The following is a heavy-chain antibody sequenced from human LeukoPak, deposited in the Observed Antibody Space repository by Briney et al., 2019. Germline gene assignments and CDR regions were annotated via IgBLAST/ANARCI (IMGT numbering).Heavy chain of an antibody. J-gene: IGHJ4*02. Sequence: SETLSLTCTVSGYSISSGYYWGWIRQPPGKGLEWIGSIYHSGSTYYNPSLKSRVTIPVDTSKNQFSLKLSSVTAADTAVYYCASEYFDWLSPTYYWGQGTLVTVSS. D-gene: IGHD3-9*01. CDR2: IYHSGST. CDR3: ASEYFDWLSPTYY. V-gene: IGHV4-38-2*02. CDR1: GYSISSGYY.